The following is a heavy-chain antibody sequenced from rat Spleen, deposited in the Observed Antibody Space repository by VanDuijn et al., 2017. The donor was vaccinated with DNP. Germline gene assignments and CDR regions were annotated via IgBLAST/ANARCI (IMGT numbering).Heavy chain of an antibody. V-gene: IGHV5-58*01. CDR2: INTDGGYT. CDR1: GFTFSTYW. Sequence: EVHLVETGGGLVQPGRSLKLSCVTAGFTFSTYWMYWIRQAPGKGLEWVATINTDGGYTYYPDSVKGRFTISRDNAKSTLYLQMDSLRSEDTATYYCARDNYFDYWGQGVMVTVSS. J-gene: IGHJ2*01. CDR3: ARDNYFDY.